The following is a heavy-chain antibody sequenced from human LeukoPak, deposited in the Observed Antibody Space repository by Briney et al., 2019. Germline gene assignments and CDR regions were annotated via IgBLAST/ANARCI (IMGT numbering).Heavy chain of an antibody. V-gene: IGHV3-74*01. CDR3: ARGQGHGFDI. J-gene: IGHJ3*02. CDR1: GFTFSSYW. CDR2: INNDGSST. Sequence: GGSLRLSCAASGFTFSSYWMHWVRQAPGKGLVWVSGINNDGSSTKYADSVKGRFTTSRDNAKNTLYVQVNSLRVDDTAVYYCARGQGHGFDIWGQGTMVTVSS.